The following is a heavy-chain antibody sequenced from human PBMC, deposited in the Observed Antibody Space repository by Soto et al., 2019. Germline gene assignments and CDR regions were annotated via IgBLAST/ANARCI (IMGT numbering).Heavy chain of an antibody. J-gene: IGHJ6*02. V-gene: IGHV1-18*04. CDR1: GYTFTSYG. D-gene: IGHD6-13*01. Sequence: QVQLVQSGAEVKKPGASVKVSCKASGYTFTSYGISWVRQAPGQGLELMGWISAYNGNTNYAQKLQGRVTKTTDTSTSTDYMELRSLRSDDTAVYYCARESKGRSSWYQLSVPYYYYYGIDVWGQGPTVTVSS. CDR2: ISAYNGNT. CDR3: ARESKGRSSWYQLSVPYYYYYGIDV.